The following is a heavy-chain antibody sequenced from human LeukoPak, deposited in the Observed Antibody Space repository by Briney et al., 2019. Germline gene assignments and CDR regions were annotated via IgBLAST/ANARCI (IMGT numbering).Heavy chain of an antibody. CDR2: IYYSGST. CDR3: ARGAGINWFDP. CDR1: GGSISSSSYY. V-gene: IGHV4-39*07. J-gene: IGHJ5*02. Sequence: SETLSLTCTVSGGSISSSSYYWGWIRQPPGKGLEWIGSIYYSGSTYYNPSLKSRVTISVDTSKNQFSLKLSSVTAADTAVYYCARGAGINWFDPWGQGTLVTVSS.